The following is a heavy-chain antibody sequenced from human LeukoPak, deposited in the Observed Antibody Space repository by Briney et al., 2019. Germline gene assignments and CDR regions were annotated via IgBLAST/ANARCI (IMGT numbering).Heavy chain of an antibody. CDR2: VYTSGST. Sequence: PSETLSLTCAVYGGSFSGYYWSWIRQPAGKGLEWIGRVYTSGSTNYNPSLKSRVTMSVDTSKNQFSLKLSSVTAADTAVYYCARDRYYYDSSGYYYLYNWFDPWGQGTLVTVSS. J-gene: IGHJ5*02. CDR1: GGSFSGYY. D-gene: IGHD3-22*01. CDR3: ARDRYYYDSSGYYYLYNWFDP. V-gene: IGHV4-4*07.